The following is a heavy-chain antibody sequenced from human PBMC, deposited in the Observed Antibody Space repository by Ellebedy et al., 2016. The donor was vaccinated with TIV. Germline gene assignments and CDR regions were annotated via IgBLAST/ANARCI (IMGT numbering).Heavy chain of an antibody. V-gene: IGHV4-59*08. CDR1: GGSVSSYY. J-gene: IGHJ4*02. Sequence: SETLSLXXSVSGGSVSSYYWSWIRQLPGKGLEWLGYTYYSGSTNYKPSLKGRITISVDTSNNQFSLRLTSVTAADTAVYYCARHWRYWGQGILVTVSS. CDR3: ARHWRY. CDR2: TYYSGST.